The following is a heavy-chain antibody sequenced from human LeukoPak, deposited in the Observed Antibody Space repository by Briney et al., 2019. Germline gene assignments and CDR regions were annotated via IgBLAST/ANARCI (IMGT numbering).Heavy chain of an antibody. CDR1: GYTFTSYG. CDR2: ISAYNGNT. D-gene: IGHD1-26*01. V-gene: IGHV1-18*03. Sequence: ASVKVSCKASGYTFTSYGISWVRQAPGQGLGWMGWISAYNGNTNYAQKLQGRVTMTTDTSTSTAYMELRSLRSDDMAVYYCARDEWELPEDYWGQGTLVTVSS. J-gene: IGHJ4*02. CDR3: ARDEWELPEDY.